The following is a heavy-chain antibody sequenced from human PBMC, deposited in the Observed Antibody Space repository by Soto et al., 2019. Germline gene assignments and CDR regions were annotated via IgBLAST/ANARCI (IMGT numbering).Heavy chain of an antibody. J-gene: IGHJ3*01. CDR2: ISGSGDII. Sequence: QVQLVESGGGLVKPGGSLRLSCAASGFTFSDYYMSWIRQAPGKGLEWISYISGSGDIIYYADSMKGRFTILRDNAKNSLFLEMNSLRADDTATYYCARAYGSGVGAVNFWGQGTVVTVSS. CDR3: ARAYGSGVGAVNF. CDR1: GFTFSDYY. D-gene: IGHD2-2*03. V-gene: IGHV3-11*01.